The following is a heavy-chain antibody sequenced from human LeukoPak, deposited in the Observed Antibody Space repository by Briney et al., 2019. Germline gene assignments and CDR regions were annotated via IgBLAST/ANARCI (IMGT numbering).Heavy chain of an antibody. CDR2: TSSDGRQK. D-gene: IGHD6-19*01. CDR1: GFTFSSYA. V-gene: IGHV3-30*04. CDR3: ARGPKSQKQWLFSLFDP. J-gene: IGHJ5*02. Sequence: PGRSLRLSCAGSGFTFSSYAMHWVRQAPGKGLEWVAITSSDGRQKYYADSVKGRFTISGDNSRNTLYLQINSLRTEDTAVYYCARGPKSQKQWLFSLFDPWGQGTLVTVSS.